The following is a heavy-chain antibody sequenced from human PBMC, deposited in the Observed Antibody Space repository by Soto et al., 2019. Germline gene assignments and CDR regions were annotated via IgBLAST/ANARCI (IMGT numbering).Heavy chain of an antibody. J-gene: IGHJ3*02. CDR2: ISSSSSYI. CDR3: ARDGFVITMIVDGAFDI. D-gene: IGHD3-22*01. Sequence: EVQLVESGGGLVKPGGSLRLSCAASGFTFSSYSMNWVRQAPGKGLEWVSSISSSSSYIYYADSVKGRFTISRDNAKNALYLQMNSLRAEDTAVYYCARDGFVITMIVDGAFDIWGQGTMVTVSS. CDR1: GFTFSSYS. V-gene: IGHV3-21*01.